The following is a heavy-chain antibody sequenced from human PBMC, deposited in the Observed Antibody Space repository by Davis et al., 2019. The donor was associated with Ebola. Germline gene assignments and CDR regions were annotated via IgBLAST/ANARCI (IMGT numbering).Heavy chain of an antibody. CDR3: ARGARLGLQGQYYYGMDV. D-gene: IGHD6-25*01. CDR1: GYSFTSYY. CDR2: IDPNGGTT. Sequence: AASVKVSCKASGYSFTSYYIHWVRQAPGQGLEWMGTIDPNGGTTTYTQKFQDRVTMTRDTSTSTVYMELSSLRSEDTAVYYCARGARLGLQGQYYYGMDVWGQGTTVTVSS. J-gene: IGHJ6*02. V-gene: IGHV1-46*01.